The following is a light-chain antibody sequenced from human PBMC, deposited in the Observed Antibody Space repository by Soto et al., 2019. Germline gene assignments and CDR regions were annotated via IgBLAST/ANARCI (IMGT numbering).Light chain of an antibody. J-gene: IGKJ2*01. CDR2: DAS. CDR1: QSISSW. Sequence: DIQMTQSPSTLSACVGDRVTITCRASQSISSWLAWYQQKPGKAPKLLIYDASSLESGVPSRFSGSGSGTEFTLTISSLQPDDFATYYCQQYNSYSPGYTFGQGTKLEIK. V-gene: IGKV1-5*01. CDR3: QQYNSYSPGYT.